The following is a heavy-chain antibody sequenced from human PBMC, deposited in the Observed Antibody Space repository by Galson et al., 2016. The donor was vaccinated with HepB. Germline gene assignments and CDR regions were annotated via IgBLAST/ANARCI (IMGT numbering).Heavy chain of an antibody. CDR3: AREDSSSSRYSYYSYDYMDV. V-gene: IGHV3-21*01. Sequence: SLRLSCAASGFNFRNFAMHWVRQAPGKGLELVSSIRGGSTHIYYADSVKGRLTISRHNAKTSVTPQMNSLRAEDTAVYYCAREDSSSSRYSYYSYDYMDVWGKGTTVTVSS. J-gene: IGHJ6*03. D-gene: IGHD6-6*01. CDR1: GFNFRNFA. CDR2: IRGGSTHI.